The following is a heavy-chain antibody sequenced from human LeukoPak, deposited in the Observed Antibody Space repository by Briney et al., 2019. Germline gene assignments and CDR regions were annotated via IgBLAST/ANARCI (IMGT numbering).Heavy chain of an antibody. V-gene: IGHV3-23*01. Sequence: GGSLRLSCAVSGITLSNYGMSWVRQAPGKGLEWVAGISGSGGRTHYADSVKGRFTISRDNSKNTLFLQMESLRAEDTAVYFCAKRGVVIRVFLVGFHKEAYYFDSWGQGALVTVSS. J-gene: IGHJ4*02. CDR2: ISGSGGRT. CDR1: GITLSNYG. CDR3: AKRGVVIRVFLVGFHKEAYYFDS. D-gene: IGHD2-21*01.